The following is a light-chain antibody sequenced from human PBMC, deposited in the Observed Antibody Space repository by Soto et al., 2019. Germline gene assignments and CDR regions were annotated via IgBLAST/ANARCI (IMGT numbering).Light chain of an antibody. Sequence: DIQMTQSPSSLSASVGDSVTISCQASQDITNYLTWYQQKPGQAPRLLIYDASNLETGVPSRFNGSGSGTDFTFTITSLQPGDIATYYCQHYQTLPLTFGGGTKLDI. CDR3: QHYQTLPLT. CDR2: DAS. J-gene: IGKJ4*01. V-gene: IGKV1-33*01. CDR1: QDITNY.